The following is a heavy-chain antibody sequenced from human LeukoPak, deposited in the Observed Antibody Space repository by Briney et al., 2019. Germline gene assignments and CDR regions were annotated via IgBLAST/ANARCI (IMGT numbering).Heavy chain of an antibody. CDR3: ARQTLLYYYYMDV. V-gene: IGHV4-39*01. J-gene: IGHJ6*03. CDR2: IYYSGST. D-gene: IGHD4-23*01. Sequence: SETLSLTCTVSGGSISSSSYYWGWIRQPPGKGLEWIGSIYYSGSTYYNPSLKSRVTISVDTSKNQFSLKLSSVTAADTAVYYCARQTLLYYYYMDVWGKGTTVTISS. CDR1: GGSISSSSYY.